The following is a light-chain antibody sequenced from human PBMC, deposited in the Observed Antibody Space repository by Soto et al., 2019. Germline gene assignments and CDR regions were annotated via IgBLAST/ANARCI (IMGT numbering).Light chain of an antibody. Sequence: DIQMTQSPSSLSASVGDRVTITCRASQSITTYLNWYQQKPGKAPNLLIYAVSHLQRGFPSRFSGRGSGTDFTLTISSLQPEDFATYYCQQSHSALFTFGPGTRVDLK. V-gene: IGKV1-39*01. CDR2: AVS. CDR1: QSITTY. J-gene: IGKJ3*01. CDR3: QQSHSALFT.